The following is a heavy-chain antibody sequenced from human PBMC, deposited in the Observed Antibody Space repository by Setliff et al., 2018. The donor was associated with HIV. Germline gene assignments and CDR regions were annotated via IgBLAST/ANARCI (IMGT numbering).Heavy chain of an antibody. J-gene: IGHJ3*01. V-gene: IGHV4-39*01. CDR3: VRHISPVDAFDV. CDR1: GASINTINHL. CDR2: VYFTGDA. Sequence: SETLSLSCAVSGASINTINHLWDWIRQPPGKGLEWIGSVYFTGDAYYNPSLKSRVTLSVDTSKNLFSLELRSVTAADTAVYYCVRHISPVDAFDVWGQGTRVTVSS. D-gene: IGHD3-3*02.